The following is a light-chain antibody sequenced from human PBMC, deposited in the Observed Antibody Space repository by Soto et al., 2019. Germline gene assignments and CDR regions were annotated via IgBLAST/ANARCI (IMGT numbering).Light chain of an antibody. V-gene: IGLV1-47*01. Sequence: QSVLTQPPSASGTPGQRVTISCSGSSSNIGSNYVYWYQQLPGKAPKLLIYRNNQRPSGVSDRFSGSKSGTSASLAISGLRSEDEADYYCAAWDDSLSGVVFGGGTKLTVL. CDR2: RNN. J-gene: IGLJ2*01. CDR1: SSNIGSNY. CDR3: AAWDDSLSGVV.